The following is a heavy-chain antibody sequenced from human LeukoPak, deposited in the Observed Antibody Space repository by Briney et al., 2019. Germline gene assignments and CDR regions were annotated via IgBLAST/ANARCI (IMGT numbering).Heavy chain of an antibody. CDR2: IRYDGDNK. V-gene: IGHV3-30*02. J-gene: IGHJ3*02. CDR1: GFTFSGYG. D-gene: IGHD3-22*01. CDR3: ARGDNYDSSGYDDAFDI. Sequence: PGGSLRLSCAASGFTFSGYGMHWVRQAPGKGLEWVAFIRYDGDNKYYTDSVKGRFTISRDNSKNTLYLQMNSLRAEDTAVYYCARGDNYDSSGYDDAFDIWGQGTMVTVSS.